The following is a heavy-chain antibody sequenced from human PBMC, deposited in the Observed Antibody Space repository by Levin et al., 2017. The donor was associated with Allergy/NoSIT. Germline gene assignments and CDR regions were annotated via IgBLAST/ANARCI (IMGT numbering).Heavy chain of an antibody. J-gene: IGHJ3*02. D-gene: IGHD5-12*01. CDR2: IKQDGSEK. Sequence: GESLKISCAASGFTFSSYWMSWVRQAPGKGLEWVANIKQDGSEKYYVDSVKGRFTISRDNAKNSLYLQMNSLRAEDTAVYYCARETPKDIVATIGGAFDIWGQGTMVTVSS. CDR3: ARETPKDIVATIGGAFDI. CDR1: GFTFSSYW. V-gene: IGHV3-7*01.